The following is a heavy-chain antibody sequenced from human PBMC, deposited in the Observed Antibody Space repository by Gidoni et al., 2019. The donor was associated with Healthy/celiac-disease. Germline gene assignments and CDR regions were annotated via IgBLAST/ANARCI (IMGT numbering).Heavy chain of an antibody. J-gene: IGHJ4*02. CDR3: TRDQYYDFWSAKTTIGDYFDY. Sequence: EVQLVESGGGLVKPGRSLRLSCTASGFTFGDYAMSWFRQAPGKGLEWVGFIRSKAYGGTTEDAASVKGRFTISRDDSKSIAYLQMNSLKTEDTAVYYCTRDQYYDFWSAKTTIGDYFDYWGQGTLVTVSS. CDR2: IRSKAYGGTT. V-gene: IGHV3-49*05. CDR1: GFTFGDYA. D-gene: IGHD3-3*01.